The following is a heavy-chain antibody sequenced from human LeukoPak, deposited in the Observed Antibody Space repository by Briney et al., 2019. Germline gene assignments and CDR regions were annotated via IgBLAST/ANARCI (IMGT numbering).Heavy chain of an antibody. CDR1: GGSISSYY. J-gene: IGHJ4*02. CDR2: IFYSGST. CDR3: ARGYSSSWDDVGYIDY. Sequence: SETLSLTCTVSGGSISSYYWSWIWQPPGEGPEWIGSIFYSGSTNYNPSLKSRVTISIDTSKNQFSLKLSSVTAADTAVYYCARGYSSSWDDVGYIDYWGQGSLVTVSS. V-gene: IGHV4-59*01. D-gene: IGHD6-13*01.